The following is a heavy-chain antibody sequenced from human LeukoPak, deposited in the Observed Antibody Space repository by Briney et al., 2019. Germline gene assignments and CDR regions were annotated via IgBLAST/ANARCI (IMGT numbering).Heavy chain of an antibody. CDR3: AAAGGYSYSALDI. CDR1: GYTFTNYG. D-gene: IGHD5-18*01. Sequence: GASVKVSCEASGYTFTNYGISWVRQAPGQGLEWMGWISGYNGNTNYAQKFQGRITMTTDTSTSTGYMELSSLRSEDTAVYYCAAAGGYSYSALDIWGQGTMVTVSS. CDR2: ISGYNGNT. J-gene: IGHJ3*02. V-gene: IGHV1-18*01.